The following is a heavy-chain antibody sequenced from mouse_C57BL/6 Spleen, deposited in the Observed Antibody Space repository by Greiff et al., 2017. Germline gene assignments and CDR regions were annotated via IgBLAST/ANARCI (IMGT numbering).Heavy chain of an antibody. V-gene: IGHV5-17*01. J-gene: IGHJ2*01. CDR2: ISSGSSTI. Sequence: EVQRVESGGGLVKPGGSLKLSCAASGFTFSDYGMHWVRQAPEKGLEGVAYISSGSSTIYYADTVKGRFTISRDNAKNSLFLQMTSLRSEDTAMYYCAKGRLGDYWGQGTTLTVSS. CDR1: GFTFSDYG. D-gene: IGHD4-1*01. CDR3: AKGRLGDY.